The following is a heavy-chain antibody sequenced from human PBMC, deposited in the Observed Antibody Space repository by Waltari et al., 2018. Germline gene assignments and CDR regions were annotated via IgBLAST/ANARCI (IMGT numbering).Heavy chain of an antibody. D-gene: IGHD3-9*01. Sequence: QVQLQESGPGLVKPSETLSLTCTVSGYSISRGYYWAWIRQSPGKGLEWIGSIYHSGSTYDNPSFKSRVTMSVDTSKNQFFLNLRSVTAADTAIYYCARENPFEFWGRGTLVTVSS. CDR3: ARENPFEF. V-gene: IGHV4-38-2*02. CDR1: GYSISRGYY. CDR2: IYHSGST. J-gene: IGHJ4*01.